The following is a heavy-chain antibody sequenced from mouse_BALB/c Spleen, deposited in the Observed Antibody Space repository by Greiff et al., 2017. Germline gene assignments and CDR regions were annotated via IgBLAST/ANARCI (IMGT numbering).Heavy chain of an antibody. J-gene: IGHJ4*01. V-gene: IGHV5-15*02. CDR3: ARGAPYAMDY. Sequence: EVQLVESGGGLVQPGGSRKLSCAASGFTFSDYGMAWVRQAPGKGPEWVAFISNLAYSIYYADTVTGRFTISRENAKNTLYLEMSSLRSEDTAMYYCARGAPYAMDYWGQGTSVTVSS. CDR2: ISNLAYSI. CDR1: GFTFSDYG.